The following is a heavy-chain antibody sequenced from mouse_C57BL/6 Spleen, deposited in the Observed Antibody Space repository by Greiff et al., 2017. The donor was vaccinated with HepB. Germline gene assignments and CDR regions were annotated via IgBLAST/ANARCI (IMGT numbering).Heavy chain of an antibody. Sequence: DVQLVESGGGLVKPGGSLKLSCAASGFTFSDYGMHWVRQAPEKGLEWVAYISSGSSTIYYADTVKGRFTISRDNAKNTLFLQMTSLRSEDTAMYYCAKYGNYNYYAMDYWGQGTSVTVSS. CDR3: AKYGNYNYYAMDY. CDR1: GFTFSDYG. CDR2: ISSGSSTI. D-gene: IGHD2-1*01. V-gene: IGHV5-17*01. J-gene: IGHJ4*01.